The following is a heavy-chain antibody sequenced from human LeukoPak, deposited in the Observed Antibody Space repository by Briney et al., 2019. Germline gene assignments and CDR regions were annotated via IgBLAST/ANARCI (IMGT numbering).Heavy chain of an antibody. D-gene: IGHD5-24*01. CDR3: ARDGDGYKIPFDY. J-gene: IGHJ4*02. Sequence: PGGSLRLSCAASGFTFSSYSMNWVRQAPGKGLEWVSYISSSSSTIYYADSVKGRFTISRDNAKNSLYLQMNSLRAEDTAVYCCARDGDGYKIPFDYWGQGTLVTVSS. CDR1: GFTFSSYS. V-gene: IGHV3-48*04. CDR2: ISSSSSTI.